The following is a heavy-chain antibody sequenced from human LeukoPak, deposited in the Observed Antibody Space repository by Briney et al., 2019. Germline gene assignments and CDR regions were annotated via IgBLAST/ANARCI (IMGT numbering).Heavy chain of an antibody. D-gene: IGHD6-25*01. V-gene: IGHV4-39*07. CDR1: GGSISSSSYY. J-gene: IGHJ4*02. CDR3: ARQIGYNSDCHYFDF. Sequence: SETLSLTCTVSGGSISSSSYYWGWIRQPPGKGLEWIGSVYYSGSTYYSPSLKSRLTILVDTSKNQFSLRLSSVTAADTAVYFCARQIGYNSDCHYFDFWGQGTLVTVSS. CDR2: VYYSGST.